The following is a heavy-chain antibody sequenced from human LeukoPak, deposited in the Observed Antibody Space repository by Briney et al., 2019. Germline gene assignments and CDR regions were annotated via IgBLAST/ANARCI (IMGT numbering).Heavy chain of an antibody. CDR2: TRNKANSYTT. CDR1: GFTFSDHY. V-gene: IGHV3-72*01. CDR3: ARGNYQTLDAFDI. Sequence: GGSLRLSCAASGFTFSDHYMDWVRQAPGKGLEWVGRTRNKANSYTTEYAASVKGRFTISRDDSKNSLYLQMNSLKTEDTAVYYCARGNYQTLDAFDIWGQGTMVTVSS. D-gene: IGHD1-7*01. J-gene: IGHJ3*02.